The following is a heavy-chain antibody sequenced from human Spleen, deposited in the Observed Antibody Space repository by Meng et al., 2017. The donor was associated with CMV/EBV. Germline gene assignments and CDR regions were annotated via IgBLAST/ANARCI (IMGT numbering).Heavy chain of an antibody. D-gene: IGHD2-2*01. J-gene: IGHJ6*02. V-gene: IGHV1-2*02. CDR1: GYTLTDNY. CDR2: INPNTGGA. Sequence: ASVKVSCKASGYTLTDNYIHWVRQAPGQGLEWMAWINPNTGGANSAQKFQGRVTMNRDTSISNAYMELSRLRSDDTALYYCARGRVAPPTMDYYYAMSVWGQGTTVTVSS. CDR3: ARGRVAPPTMDYYYAMSV.